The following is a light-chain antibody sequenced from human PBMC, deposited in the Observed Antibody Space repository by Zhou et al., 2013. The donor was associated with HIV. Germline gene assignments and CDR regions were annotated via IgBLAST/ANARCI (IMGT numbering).Light chain of an antibody. Sequence: EIVLTQSPATLSVSPGERATLSCRASQSISTNLAWYQQKPGQAPRLLIYGAFTRATDTPARFSGSGSGTEFTLTISKVQSEDFAVYYCQQYNTWPYTFGQGTKLEIK. V-gene: IGKV3-15*01. CDR3: QQYNTWPYT. CDR1: QSISTN. J-gene: IGKJ2*01. CDR2: GAF.